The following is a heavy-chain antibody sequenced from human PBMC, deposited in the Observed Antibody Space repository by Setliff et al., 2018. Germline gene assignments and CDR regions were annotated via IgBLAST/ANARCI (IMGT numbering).Heavy chain of an antibody. CDR1: GYRFTTYW. D-gene: IGHD3-10*01. J-gene: IGHJ6*04. Sequence: GESLKISCKGSGYRFTTYWIGWVRQMPGKGLEWMGIVFSGDSDTRYSPSFQGQVTMSADKSINTAADTAVYYCARDGLGAFSLRSMDVWGKGTTVTVSS. CDR2: VFSGDSDT. V-gene: IGHV5-51*01. CDR3: LRSMDV.